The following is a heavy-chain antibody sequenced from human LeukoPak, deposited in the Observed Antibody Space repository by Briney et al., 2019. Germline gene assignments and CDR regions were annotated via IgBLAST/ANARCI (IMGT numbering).Heavy chain of an antibody. CDR1: GGSISSYY. D-gene: IGHD2-2*01. V-gene: IGHV4-4*07. CDR3: ARDALYCSSSSCYRYWYFDL. CDR2: IYTSGST. J-gene: IGHJ2*01. Sequence: SETLSLTCTVSGGSISSYYWSWIRQPAGKGLEWIGRIYTSGSTNYNPSLKSRVTMSVDTSKNQFSLKLSSMTAADTAVYYCARDALYCSSSSCYRYWYFDLWGRGTLVTVSS.